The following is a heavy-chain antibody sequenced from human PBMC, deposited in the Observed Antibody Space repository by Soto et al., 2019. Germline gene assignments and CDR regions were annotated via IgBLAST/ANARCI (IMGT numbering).Heavy chain of an antibody. J-gene: IGHJ3*02. D-gene: IGHD4-17*01. CDR2: ISSSGDST. Sequence: GGSLRLSCAASGFIFSTYAMNWVRQAPGKGLEWVSAISSSGDSTYYVESVRGRFTISRDNSNNTLYLQMSSLRNEDTAVYYCAHPRGYGVFDAVDIWGQGTMVTVSS. CDR1: GFIFSTYA. V-gene: IGHV3-23*01. CDR3: AHPRGYGVFDAVDI.